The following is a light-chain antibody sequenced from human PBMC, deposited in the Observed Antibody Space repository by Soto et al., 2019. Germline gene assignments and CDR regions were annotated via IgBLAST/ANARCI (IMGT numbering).Light chain of an antibody. J-gene: IGKJ4*01. V-gene: IGKV3-15*01. CDR2: RAS. CDR1: QSVSSSY. Sequence: ETVMKQSPATLSVSPGERATLSCRSSQSVSSSYLAWYQQKPGQAPRLLIYRASTRATDIPARFSGSGSGTEFTLTISNLQSEDSAIYYCQQSDNWPLLSFGGGTKVDIK. CDR3: QQSDNWPLLS.